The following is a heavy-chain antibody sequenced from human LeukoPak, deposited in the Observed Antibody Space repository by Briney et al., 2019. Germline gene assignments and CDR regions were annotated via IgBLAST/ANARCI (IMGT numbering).Heavy chain of an antibody. J-gene: IGHJ4*02. V-gene: IGHV4-59*08. CDR2: IYYSGTT. Sequence: PSETLSLTCTVSGGSISTFYWSWIRQRPGKGLEWIGYIYYSGTTNYNPSLKSRVTIPVDMSKSQFSLTLSSVTAADTALYYCARHGPLYDIWSAQFYFDYWGQGTLVAVSS. D-gene: IGHD3-3*01. CDR1: GGSISTFY. CDR3: ARHGPLYDIWSAQFYFDY.